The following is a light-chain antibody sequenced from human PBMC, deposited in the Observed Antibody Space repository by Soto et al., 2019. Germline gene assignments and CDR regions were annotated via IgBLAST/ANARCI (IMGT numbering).Light chain of an antibody. CDR3: SSYRHPDSHV. CDR2: GVS. CDR1: SSDVGGYNY. J-gene: IGLJ1*01. Sequence: QSVLTQPASVSGSPGQSITISCSGTSSDVGGYNYVSWYQHHPGKTPTLMIYGVSNRPSGVSYRFSGSKSGNTASLTISGLEAEAEADYFCSSYRHPDSHVFGAGTKLTVL. V-gene: IGLV2-14*01.